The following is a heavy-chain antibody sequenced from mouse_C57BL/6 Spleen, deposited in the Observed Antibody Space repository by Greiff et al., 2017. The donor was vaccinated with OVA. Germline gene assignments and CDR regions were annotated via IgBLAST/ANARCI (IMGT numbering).Heavy chain of an antibody. D-gene: IGHD2-3*01. Sequence: VMLVESGPGLVAPSQSLSITCTVSGFSLTRYGVHWVRQPPGKGLEWLVVIWSDGSTTYNSALKSRLSISKDNSKSQVFLKMNSLQTDDTAMYYCARHSIYDGYYFDYWGQGTTLTVSS. CDR2: IWSDGST. CDR1: GFSLTRYG. V-gene: IGHV2-6-1*01. J-gene: IGHJ2*01. CDR3: ARHSIYDGYYFDY.